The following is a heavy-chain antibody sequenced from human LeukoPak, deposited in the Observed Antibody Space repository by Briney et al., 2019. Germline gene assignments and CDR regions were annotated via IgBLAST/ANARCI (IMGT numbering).Heavy chain of an antibody. V-gene: IGHV3-7*01. CDR2: IKQDGTEK. Sequence: GESLRLSRAASGFTFTTYWMSWVRQAPGKGLEWVANIKQDGTEKYYVDSVKGRFTISRDNAKNSLYLQMNSLRAEDTAVYYCARAPRLVATIPSYYMDVWGKGTTVTISS. CDR1: GFTFTTYW. J-gene: IGHJ6*03. D-gene: IGHD5-24*01. CDR3: ARAPRLVATIPSYYMDV.